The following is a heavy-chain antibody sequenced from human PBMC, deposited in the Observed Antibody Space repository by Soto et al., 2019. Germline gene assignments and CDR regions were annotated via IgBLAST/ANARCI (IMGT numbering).Heavy chain of an antibody. J-gene: IGHJ6*02. CDR3: ARGKGMEENYYYYGLDI. D-gene: IGHD1-1*01. V-gene: IGHV1-3*01. Sequence: ASVKVSCKASGYSFSTYAMHWVRQAPGQSLEWMGWINGGTGQAKFSQRFQDRITITRDTSASTAYMELSSLRSEDTAVYYCARGKGMEENYYYYGLDIWGQGTTVTVSS. CDR1: GYSFSTYA. CDR2: INGGTGQA.